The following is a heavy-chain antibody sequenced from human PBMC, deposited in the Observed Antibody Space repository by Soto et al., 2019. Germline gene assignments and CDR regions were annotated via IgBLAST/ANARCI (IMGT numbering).Heavy chain of an antibody. CDR3: TRENSPYGDYVYFDH. CDR2: IRTIGYGGTT. D-gene: IGHD4-17*01. CDR1: GFTFGDYA. V-gene: IGHV3-49*04. J-gene: IGHJ4*02. Sequence: GGSLRLSCTTSGFTFGDYALSWARQAPGRGLEWVGFIRTIGYGGTTQYAASVKDRFTISRDDSNSIAYLQMNSLKTEDTAVYYCTRENSPYGDYVYFDHWGQGTLVTVSS.